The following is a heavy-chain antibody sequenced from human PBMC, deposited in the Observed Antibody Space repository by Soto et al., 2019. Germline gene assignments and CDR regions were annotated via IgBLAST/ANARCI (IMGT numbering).Heavy chain of an antibody. CDR2: IDWDDDK. CDR1: GFSLSTSGMC. J-gene: IGHJ6*02. V-gene: IGHV2-70*01. CDR3: ARIADSRALWGRDYYGMDV. Sequence: SGPTLVNPAQTLTLTCTFSGFSLSTSGMCVSWIRQPPGKALEWLALIDWDDDKYYSTSLKTRLTISKDTSKNQVVLTMTNMDPVDTAAYYCARIADSRALWGRDYYGMDVWGQGTTVTVSS. D-gene: IGHD3-22*01.